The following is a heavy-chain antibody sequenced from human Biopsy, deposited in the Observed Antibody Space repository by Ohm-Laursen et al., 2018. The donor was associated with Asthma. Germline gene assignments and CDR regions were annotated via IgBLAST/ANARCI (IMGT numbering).Heavy chain of an antibody. CDR2: ISFDGTIR. CDR3: AKEVFPGWELRRGPDS. CDR1: GFSFSNYG. J-gene: IGHJ4*02. V-gene: IGHV3-30*18. Sequence: SLRLSCTASGFSFSNYGMHWVRQAPGKGLDWVAVISFDGTIRNYTDSVKGRFTISRDNSRNTLHLEMNSLRAEDTAVYFCAKEVFPGWELRRGPDSWGQGTLVTVSS. D-gene: IGHD1-26*01.